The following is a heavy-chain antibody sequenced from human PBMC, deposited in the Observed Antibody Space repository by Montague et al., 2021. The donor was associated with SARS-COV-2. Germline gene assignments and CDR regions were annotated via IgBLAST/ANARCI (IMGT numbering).Heavy chain of an antibody. J-gene: IGHJ4*02. CDR2: IYYSGST. CDR3: ARESCSGSYLVY. CDR1: GGSTSSSSYY. V-gene: IGHV4-39*01. Sequence: SETLSLTCTVSGGSTSSSSYYWGWIRQPPEKGLEWIGSIYYSGSTYYNPSLKSRVTISVDTSKNQFSLKLSSVTAADTAVYYCARESCSGSYLVYWGQGALVTVSS. D-gene: IGHD3-10*02.